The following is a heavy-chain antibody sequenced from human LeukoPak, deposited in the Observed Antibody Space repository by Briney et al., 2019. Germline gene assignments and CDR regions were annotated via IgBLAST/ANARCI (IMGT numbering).Heavy chain of an antibody. CDR1: GFTFSSYA. V-gene: IGHV3-23*01. D-gene: IGHD6-13*01. CDR2: ISGSGGST. CDR3: AKERGDSSSYPSSGQDIDWFDP. J-gene: IGHJ5*02. Sequence: GGSLRLSCAASGFTFSSYAMSWVRQAPGKGLEWVSAISGSGGSTYYADSVEGRFTISRDNSKNTLYLQMNSLRAEDTAVYYCAKERGDSSSYPSSGQDIDWFDPWGQGTLVTVSS.